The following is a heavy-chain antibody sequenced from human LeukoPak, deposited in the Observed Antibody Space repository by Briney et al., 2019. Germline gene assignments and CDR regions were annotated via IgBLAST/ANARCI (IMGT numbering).Heavy chain of an antibody. J-gene: IGHJ5*02. CDR3: ARDRSSSWYTNWFDP. D-gene: IGHD6-13*01. CDR1: GFTFSSYS. CDR2: ISSSSSYI. Sequence: GGSLRPSCAASGFTFSSYSMNWVRQAPGKGLEWVSSISSSSSYIYYADSVKGRFTISRDNAKNSLYLQMNSLRAEDTAVYYCARDRSSSWYTNWFDPWGQGTLVTVSS. V-gene: IGHV3-21*01.